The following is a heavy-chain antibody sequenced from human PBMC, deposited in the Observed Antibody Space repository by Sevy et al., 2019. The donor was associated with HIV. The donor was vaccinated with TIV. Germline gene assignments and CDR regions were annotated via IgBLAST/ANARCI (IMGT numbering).Heavy chain of an antibody. D-gene: IGHD3-10*01. Sequence: GGSLRLSCAASGFTFSSYWMSWVRQAPGKGLEWVANIKQDGSEKYYVDSVKGRLTISRDNAKNSLYLQMNSLRAEDTVVFYCARAGSRTPPGDYYYYGMDVWGQGTTVTVSS. CDR3: ARAGSRTPPGDYYYYGMDV. V-gene: IGHV3-7*03. CDR2: IKQDGSEK. CDR1: GFTFSSYW. J-gene: IGHJ6*02.